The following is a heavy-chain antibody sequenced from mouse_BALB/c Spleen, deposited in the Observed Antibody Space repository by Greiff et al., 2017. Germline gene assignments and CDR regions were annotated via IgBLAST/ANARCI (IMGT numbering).Heavy chain of an antibody. J-gene: IGHJ4*01. CDR3: ARVHYPSAMDY. D-gene: IGHD1-2*01. V-gene: IGHV3-6*02. CDR1: GYSITSGYY. Sequence: EVQLVESGPGLVKPSQSLSLTCSVTGYSITSGYYWNWIRQFPGNKLEWMGYISYDGSNNYNPSLKNRISITRDPSKNQFFLKLNSVTTEDTATYYCARVHYPSAMDYWGQGTSVTVSS. CDR2: ISYDGSN.